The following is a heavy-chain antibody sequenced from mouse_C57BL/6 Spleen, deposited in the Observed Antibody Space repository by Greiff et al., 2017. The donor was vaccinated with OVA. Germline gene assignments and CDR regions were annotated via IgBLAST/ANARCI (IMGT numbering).Heavy chain of an antibody. Sequence: EVHLVESEGGLVQPGSSMKLSCTASGFPFSDYYMAWVRQVPEKGLEWVANINYDGSSTYYLDSLKSRFIISRDNAKNILYLQMSSLKSEDTATYYCARFDGYYHFDYWGQGTTLTVSS. CDR1: GFPFSDYY. CDR2: INYDGSST. J-gene: IGHJ2*01. V-gene: IGHV5-16*01. D-gene: IGHD2-3*01. CDR3: ARFDGYYHFDY.